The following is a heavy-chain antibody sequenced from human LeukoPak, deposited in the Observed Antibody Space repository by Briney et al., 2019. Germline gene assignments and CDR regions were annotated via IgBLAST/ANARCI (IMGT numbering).Heavy chain of an antibody. CDR2: ISYDGSHK. CDR1: GFTFSTYA. CDR3: AREGYYGYYFDY. Sequence: QPGRSLRLSCAASGFTFSTYAMHWVRQAPGKGLEWVAVISYDGSHKYYADSVKGRFTISRDNSKNTLYLQMNSLRAEDTAVYYCAREGYYGYYFDYWGQGTLVTVSS. V-gene: IGHV3-30-3*01. J-gene: IGHJ4*02. D-gene: IGHD3-22*01.